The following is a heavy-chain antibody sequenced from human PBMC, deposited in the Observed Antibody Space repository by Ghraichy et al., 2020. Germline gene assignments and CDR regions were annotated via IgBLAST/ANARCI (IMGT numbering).Heavy chain of an antibody. V-gene: IGHV4-39*01. CDR3: ARRNPGGGGALDY. Sequence: SETLSLTCNVSGGSLSSEIYYWGWIRQPTGKGLEWIGIVYGSGGSYYDPSLKSRVTIYLDTSQSQFSLKLNSVTAADTAVYYCARRNPGGGGALDYWGQGTLVTVSS. CDR2: VYGSGGS. CDR1: GGSLSSEIYY. D-gene: IGHD1-1*01. J-gene: IGHJ4*02.